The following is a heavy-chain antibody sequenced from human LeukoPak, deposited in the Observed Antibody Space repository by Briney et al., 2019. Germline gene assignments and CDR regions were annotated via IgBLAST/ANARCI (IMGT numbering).Heavy chain of an antibody. CDR3: ARIYYDSGAYYRSAFDI. J-gene: IGHJ3*02. D-gene: IGHD3-22*01. CDR1: GGSISTYY. Sequence: PSETLSLTCTVSGGSISTYYWSWIRQPPGKGLEWIAYIYNSGSTNSNPSLKSRVTISVDTSKNQFSLRLSSVTAADTAVYYCARIYYDSGAYYRSAFDIWGQGTMVCVSS. CDR2: IYNSGST. V-gene: IGHV4-59*01.